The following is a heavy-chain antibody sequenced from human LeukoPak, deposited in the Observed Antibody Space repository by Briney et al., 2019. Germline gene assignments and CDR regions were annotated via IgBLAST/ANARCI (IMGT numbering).Heavy chain of an antibody. J-gene: IGHJ4*02. CDR1: GFPFISYG. Sequence: PGRSLRLSCAASGFPFISYGMKWVRQAPGKGLEWVAVIWYDGSNKYYADSVKGRFTISRDNSKNTLYLQMNSLRAEDTAVYYCALSIAARPYYFDYWGQGTLVTVSS. CDR3: ALSIAARPYYFDY. CDR2: IWYDGSNK. D-gene: IGHD6-6*01. V-gene: IGHV3-33*01.